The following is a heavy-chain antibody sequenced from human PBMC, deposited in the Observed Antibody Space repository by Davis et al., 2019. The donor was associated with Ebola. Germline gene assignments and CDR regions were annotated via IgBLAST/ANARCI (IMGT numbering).Heavy chain of an antibody. Sequence: PSETLSLTCAVYGGSFSGYYWSWIRQHPGKGLEWIGYIYYSGSTYYNPSLKSRVTISVDTSKNQFSLKLSSVTAADTAVYYCARGIRGYYYYYMDVWGKGTTVTVSS. D-gene: IGHD3-3*02. CDR2: IYYSGST. CDR3: ARGIRGYYYYYMDV. V-gene: IGHV4-31*11. CDR1: GGSFSGYY. J-gene: IGHJ6*03.